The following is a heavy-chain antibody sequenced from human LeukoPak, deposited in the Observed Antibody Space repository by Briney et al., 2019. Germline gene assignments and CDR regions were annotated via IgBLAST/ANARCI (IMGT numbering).Heavy chain of an antibody. CDR2: ISSSGSTI. CDR3: ARDGVRDGLYFDY. D-gene: IGHD5-24*01. J-gene: IGHJ4*02. V-gene: IGHV3-48*03. Sequence: GGSLRLSCAASGFTFSSYEMNWVRQAPGKGLEWVSYISSSGSTIYYADSVKGRFTISRDNAKNSLFLQMDSLRAEDTAVYYCARDGVRDGLYFDYWGQGSLVTVSS. CDR1: GFTFSSYE.